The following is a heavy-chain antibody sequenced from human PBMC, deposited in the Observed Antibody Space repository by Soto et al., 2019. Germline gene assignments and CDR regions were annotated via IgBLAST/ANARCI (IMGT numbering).Heavy chain of an antibody. CDR3: ARRGAGRGHYYDGLDV. V-gene: IGHV5-51*01. CDR2: IYPGDSDT. CDR1: GYSFTNYL. D-gene: IGHD6-19*01. J-gene: IGHJ6*02. Sequence: GESLKISCQGSGYSFTNYLIVWVRQMPGKGLEWMGLIYPGDSDTRYSPSFQGQVTISADKSINTAYLQWNSLKPSDTAMYYCARRGAGRGHYYDGLDVWGQGTTVTVSS.